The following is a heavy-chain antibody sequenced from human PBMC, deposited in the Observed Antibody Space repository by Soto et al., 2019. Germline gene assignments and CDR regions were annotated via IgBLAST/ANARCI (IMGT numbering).Heavy chain of an antibody. CDR1: GGSISSYY. CDR3: AKWGAAAGTT. CDR2: VFYTGIT. J-gene: IGHJ4*02. Sequence: QVHLQQSGPGLLKPAETLSLTCSVSGGSISSYYWSWIRQPPGKGLEWIWYVFYTGITKYNPTVKCRATNSGDTARNQCTLDLMSVTAADTAVYYCAKWGAAAGTTGGKGIWVNVSS. V-gene: IGHV4-59*01. D-gene: IGHD6-25*01.